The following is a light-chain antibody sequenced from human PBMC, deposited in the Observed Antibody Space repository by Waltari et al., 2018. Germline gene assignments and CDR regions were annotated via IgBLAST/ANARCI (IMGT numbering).Light chain of an antibody. CDR2: DVS. Sequence: QSALTQPASVSGSPGQSITISCTGTSSDVGGYNYVSWYKQHPDKAPRLVIYDVSNRPSGVSNRFSDSKSGNTASLTISGLQAEDEADYYVSSYTSSSTRVFGGGTKLTVL. J-gene: IGLJ3*02. CDR3: SSYTSSSTRV. CDR1: SSDVGGYNY. V-gene: IGLV2-14*03.